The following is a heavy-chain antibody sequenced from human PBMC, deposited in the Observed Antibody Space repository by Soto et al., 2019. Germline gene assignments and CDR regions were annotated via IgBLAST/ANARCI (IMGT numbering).Heavy chain of an antibody. Sequence: ASVKVSCQASGYTFTSYGISWVRQAPGQGLEWMGWISAYNGNTNYAQKLQGRVTMTTDTSTSTAYMELRSLRSDDTAVYYCARLVGYGSGSYYSAYNWFDPWGQGTLVTVSS. CDR3: ARLVGYGSGSYYSAYNWFDP. J-gene: IGHJ5*02. CDR2: ISAYNGNT. V-gene: IGHV1-18*01. CDR1: GYTFTSYG. D-gene: IGHD3-10*01.